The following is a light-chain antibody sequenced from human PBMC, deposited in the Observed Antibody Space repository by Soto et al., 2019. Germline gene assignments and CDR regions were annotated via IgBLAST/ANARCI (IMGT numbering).Light chain of an antibody. CDR1: SSDVGGYNY. Sequence: QSALTQPASVSGXPXXXXXISCTGTSSDVGGYNYVSWYQQHPVKAPKLMIYEVSNRPSGVSNRFSGSKSGNTASLTISGLQAEDEADYYCSSYTSSSIDDVFGTGTKLTVL. CDR2: EVS. CDR3: SSYTSSSIDDV. V-gene: IGLV2-14*01. J-gene: IGLJ1*01.